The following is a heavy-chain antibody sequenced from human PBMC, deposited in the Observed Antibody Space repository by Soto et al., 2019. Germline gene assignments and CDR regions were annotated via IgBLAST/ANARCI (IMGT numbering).Heavy chain of an antibody. CDR3: PRREAYSYGYSYDY. J-gene: IGHJ4*01. CDR2: ISAYNGSA. D-gene: IGHD5-18*01. Sequence: GASVKVSCKAPGYTFTSYGISWVRQAPGQVLECRVWISAYNGSANYXXKLQVRVXXTTDRSTSTAXMELRSLRSDDTAVYYCPRREAYSYGYSYDYXX. V-gene: IGHV1-18*01. CDR1: GYTFTSYG.